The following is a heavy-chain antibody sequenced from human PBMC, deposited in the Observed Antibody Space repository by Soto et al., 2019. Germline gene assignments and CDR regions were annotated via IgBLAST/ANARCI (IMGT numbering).Heavy chain of an antibody. J-gene: IGHJ4*02. Sequence: GGSLILSCAASGFTFSSYAMSWVRQAPGKGLEWVSAISGSGGSTYYADSVKGRFTISRDNSKNTLYLQMNSLRAEDTAVYYCAKDLREYQLLYGGFGYWGQGTLVTVSS. CDR3: AKDLREYQLLYGGFGY. CDR2: ISGSGGST. V-gene: IGHV3-23*01. D-gene: IGHD2-2*02. CDR1: GFTFSSYA.